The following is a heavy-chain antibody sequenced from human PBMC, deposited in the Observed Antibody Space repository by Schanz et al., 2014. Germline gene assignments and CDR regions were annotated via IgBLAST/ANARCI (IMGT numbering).Heavy chain of an antibody. Sequence: VQLLQFGGGVVQPGRSLRLSCAASGFTFSSYAMSWVRQAPGKGLEWVSALSGSGGSTYYADSVKGRFTISRDNSKNTLYLQMNSLRAEDAAVYCGAKQSHYDILTVTRNWGQGTLVTVSS. D-gene: IGHD3-9*01. CDR2: LSGSGGST. CDR3: AKQSHYDILTVTRN. CDR1: GFTFSSYA. J-gene: IGHJ4*02. V-gene: IGHV3-23*01.